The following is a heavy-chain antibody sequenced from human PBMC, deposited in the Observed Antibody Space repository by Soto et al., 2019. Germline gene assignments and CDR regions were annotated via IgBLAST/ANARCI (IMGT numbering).Heavy chain of an antibody. J-gene: IGHJ6*02. Sequence: GGSLRLSCAGSGFTFGDSYMSWIRQAPGKGLEWLSYISPGSRYPAYTDSVKGRFTISRDNSKNTVYLQMNSLRGEDTAVYYCAKDRSENFWVYYYAMDVWGQGTAVTVSS. CDR2: ISPGSRYP. CDR1: GFTFGDSY. D-gene: IGHD6-19*01. CDR3: AKDRSENFWVYYYAMDV. V-gene: IGHV3-11*05.